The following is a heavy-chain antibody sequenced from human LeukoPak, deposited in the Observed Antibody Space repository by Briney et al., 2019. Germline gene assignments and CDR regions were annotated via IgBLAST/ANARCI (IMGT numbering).Heavy chain of an antibody. CDR2: ISDGDYST. V-gene: IGHV3-23*01. CDR1: GFTFSRYP. CDR3: AKVDHLAREGYYCDY. D-gene: IGHD1-14*01. J-gene: IGHJ4*02. Sequence: DPGGSLRLSCAASGFTFSRYPMTWVRQAPGKGLEWVSAISDGDYSTYYADSVKGRFTISRDNSKNTLYLQMNSLRADDTAIYYCAKVDHLAREGYYCDYWGQGTLVTVSS.